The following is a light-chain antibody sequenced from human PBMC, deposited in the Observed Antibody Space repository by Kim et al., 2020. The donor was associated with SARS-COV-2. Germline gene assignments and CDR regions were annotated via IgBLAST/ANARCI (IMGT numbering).Light chain of an antibody. V-gene: IGKV3-20*01. CDR1: QTVNYNY. J-gene: IGKJ1*01. Sequence: MSPGERAPLSCRASQTVNYNYVGWYQHNPHQPRRLLIHDASSSATGIPGIISSSGSGAVFTLTISRLEPEDVAVYCCQHYSRPAAFGQGTKVDIK. CDR3: QHYSRPAA. CDR2: DAS.